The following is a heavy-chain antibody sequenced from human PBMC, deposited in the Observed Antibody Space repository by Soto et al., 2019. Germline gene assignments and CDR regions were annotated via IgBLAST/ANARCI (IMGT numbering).Heavy chain of an antibody. CDR1: GFTFSSYG. Sequence: PGGSLRLSCAASGFTFSSYGMHWVRQAPGKGLEWVAVISYDGSNKYYADSVKGRFTISRDNSKNTLYLQMNSLRAEDTAVYYCAKGHYDFWSGYFDYWGQGTLVTVSS. CDR2: ISYDGSNK. D-gene: IGHD3-3*01. J-gene: IGHJ4*02. V-gene: IGHV3-30*18. CDR3: AKGHYDFWSGYFDY.